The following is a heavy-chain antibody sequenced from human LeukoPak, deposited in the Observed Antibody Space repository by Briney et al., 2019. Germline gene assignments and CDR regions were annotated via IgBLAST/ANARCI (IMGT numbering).Heavy chain of an antibody. D-gene: IGHD1-26*01. CDR3: ARGRLDYSGSYSWDY. CDR2: IYYSGST. J-gene: IGHJ4*02. Sequence: SETLSLTCTVSGGSISSSSYYWGWIRQPPGKGLEWIGSIYYSGSTYYNPSLKSRVTISVDKSKNQFSLKLSSVTAADTAVYYCARGRLDYSGSYSWDYWGQGTLVTVSS. V-gene: IGHV4-39*07. CDR1: GGSISSSSYY.